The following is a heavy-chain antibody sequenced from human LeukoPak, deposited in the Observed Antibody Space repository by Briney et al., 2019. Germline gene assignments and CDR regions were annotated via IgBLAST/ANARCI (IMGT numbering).Heavy chain of an antibody. D-gene: IGHD4-17*01. CDR3: VRDTVTTLYYYGMDV. J-gene: IGHJ6*02. Sequence: SETLSLTCAVSGGSISSGDYYWSWIRQPPGKGLEWIGYIYYSGSTYYNPSLKSRVTISVDTSKNQFSLKLSSVTAADTAVYYCVRDTVTTLYYYGMDVWGQGTTVTVSS. CDR2: IYYSGST. CDR1: GGSISSGDYY. V-gene: IGHV4-30-4*01.